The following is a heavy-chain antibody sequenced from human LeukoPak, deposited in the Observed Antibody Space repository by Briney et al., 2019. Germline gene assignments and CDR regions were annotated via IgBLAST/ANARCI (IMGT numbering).Heavy chain of an antibody. CDR3: AGMGSTVREGRPFDY. CDR1: GYTFTSYG. J-gene: IGHJ4*02. D-gene: IGHD4-17*01. CDR2: IIPIFGTA. V-gene: IGHV1-69*13. Sequence: SVKVSCTASGYTFTSYGISWVRQAPGQWLEWMGGIIPIFGTANYAQKFQGRVTITADESTSTAYIELSSLRSEDTAVYYCAGMGSTVREGRPFDYWGQGTLVTVSS.